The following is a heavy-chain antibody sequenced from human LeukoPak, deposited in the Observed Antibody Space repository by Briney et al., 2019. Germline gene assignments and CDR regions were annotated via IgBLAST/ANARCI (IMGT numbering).Heavy chain of an antibody. J-gene: IGHJ6*03. Sequence: ASVKVSCKASGYTFTSYDINWGRQATGEGGEWMGWMNANRGNTGYAQKFQGRVTITRNTTIRTAYMEMSRLRSEDTAVYYCARGVRHCSGGSCYVYYMDVWGKGTTVTVSS. CDR3: ARGVRHCSGGSCYVYYMDV. CDR1: GYTFTSYD. CDR2: MNANRGNT. D-gene: IGHD2-15*01. V-gene: IGHV1-8*01.